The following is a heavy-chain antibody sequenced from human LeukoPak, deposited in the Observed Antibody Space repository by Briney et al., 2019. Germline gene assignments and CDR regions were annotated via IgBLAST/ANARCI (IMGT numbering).Heavy chain of an antibody. V-gene: IGHV1-69*13. J-gene: IGHJ4*02. CDR1: GGTFSSYA. Sequence: ASVNVSCKASGGTFSSYAISWVRQAPGQGLEWMGGIIPIFGTANYAQKFQGRVTITADESTSTAYMELSSLRSEDTAVYYCAREVYSYFDYWGQGTLVTVSS. D-gene: IGHD2-15*01. CDR3: AREVYSYFDY. CDR2: IIPIFGTA.